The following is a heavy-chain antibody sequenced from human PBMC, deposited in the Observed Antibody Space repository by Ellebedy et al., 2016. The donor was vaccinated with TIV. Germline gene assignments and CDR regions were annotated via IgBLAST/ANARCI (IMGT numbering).Heavy chain of an antibody. Sequence: SETLSLXXAVSGGSVNSGGYYWNWIRQPPGKGLEWIGEINHSGGTNYNPSLKSRVTISVDTSKNQFSLKLSSVTAADTAVYYCARARGYSGSRYGMDVWGQGTTVTVSS. J-gene: IGHJ6*02. CDR3: ARARGYSGSRYGMDV. D-gene: IGHD5-12*01. CDR1: GGSVNSGGYY. CDR2: INHSGGT. V-gene: IGHV4-61*08.